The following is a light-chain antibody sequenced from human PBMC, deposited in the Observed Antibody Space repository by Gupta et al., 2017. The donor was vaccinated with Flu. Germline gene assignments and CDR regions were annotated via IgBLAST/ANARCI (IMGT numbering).Light chain of an antibody. J-gene: IGKJ4*01. CDR3: HQRSSWPPIT. Sequence: EIVLTQSPATLPLSPGDRATLSCRASQSVFAYLAWYQHKPGQAPRLLIYEASTREPGVPARFSGSGYGKEFTLSISSREPEDFAVYYCHQRSSWPPITFGGGTKVEI. CDR2: EAS. V-gene: IGKV3-11*01. CDR1: QSVFAY.